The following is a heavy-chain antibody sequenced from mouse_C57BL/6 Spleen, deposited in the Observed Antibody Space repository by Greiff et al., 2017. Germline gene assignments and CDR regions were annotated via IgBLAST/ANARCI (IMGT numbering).Heavy chain of an antibody. Sequence: EVMLVESGGGLVKPGGSLKLSCAASGFTFRDYGMHWVRQAPEKGLEWVAYISSGSSTIYYADTVKGRFTISRDNAKNTLFLQMTSLRSEDTAMYYCARGSSYAMDYWGQGTSVTVSS. CDR1: GFTFRDYG. CDR2: ISSGSSTI. V-gene: IGHV5-17*01. CDR3: ARGSSYAMDY. J-gene: IGHJ4*01.